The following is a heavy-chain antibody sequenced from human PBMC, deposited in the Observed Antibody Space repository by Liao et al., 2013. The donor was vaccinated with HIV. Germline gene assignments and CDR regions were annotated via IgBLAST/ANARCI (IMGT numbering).Heavy chain of an antibody. J-gene: IGHJ6*03. CDR2: IFTSVNN. Sequence: QVQLQESGPGLVKPSQTLSLTCSVSGDSISSGTYSWNWIRQPAGKGLEWIGRIFTSVNNAYNPSLKGRVTISVDTSKNQFSLKMTSVSAADTAVYYCARENGYNYGSYYYYYYMDVWGEREPTVTVSS. V-gene: IGHV4-61*02. CDR3: ARENGYNYGSYYYYYYMDV. D-gene: IGHD5-18*01. CDR1: GDSISSGTYS.